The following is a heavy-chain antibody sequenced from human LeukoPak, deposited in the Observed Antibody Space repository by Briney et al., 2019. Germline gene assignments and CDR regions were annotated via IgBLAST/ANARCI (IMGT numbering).Heavy chain of an antibody. CDR3: ARQVAANKIFDY. V-gene: IGHV5-51*01. CDR2: IYPGDSDT. CDR1: GYSFTTYW. D-gene: IGHD6-19*01. J-gene: IGHJ4*02. Sequence: PGESLKISCKGSGYSFTTYWVGWVRQMPGKGLEWMGIIYPGDSDTRYSPSFQGQVTISADKSISTAYLQWSSLKASDSAMYYCARQVAANKIFDYWGQGTLVTVSS.